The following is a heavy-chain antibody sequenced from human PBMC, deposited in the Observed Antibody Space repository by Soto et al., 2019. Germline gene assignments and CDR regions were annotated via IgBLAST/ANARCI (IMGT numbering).Heavy chain of an antibody. D-gene: IGHD6-19*01. Sequence: SQTLSLTCAISGDSVPRHSDSWILTRQSTSRGLEWLGRTYYRSKWYNDYALSIKSRITINPDTSKNQFSLQLNSVTPEDTAVYYCARGIAVAGPYDAFDIWGQGTMVTVSS. CDR2: TYYRSKWYN. CDR3: ARGIAVAGPYDAFDI. CDR1: GDSVPRHSDS. J-gene: IGHJ3*02. V-gene: IGHV6-1*01.